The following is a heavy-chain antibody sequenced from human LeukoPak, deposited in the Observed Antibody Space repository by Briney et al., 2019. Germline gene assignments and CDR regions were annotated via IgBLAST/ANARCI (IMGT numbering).Heavy chain of an antibody. J-gene: IGHJ3*02. CDR3: ARVAYYYDSSGYYDAFDI. CDR2: IYSGGST. V-gene: IGHV3-66*02. CDR1: GFTVSSNY. Sequence: GSLRLSCAASGFTVSSNYMSWVRQAPGKGLEWVSVIYSGGSTYYADSVKGRFTISRDNSKNTLYLQMNSLRAEDTAVYYCARVAYYYDSSGYYDAFDIWGQGTMVTVSS. D-gene: IGHD3-22*01.